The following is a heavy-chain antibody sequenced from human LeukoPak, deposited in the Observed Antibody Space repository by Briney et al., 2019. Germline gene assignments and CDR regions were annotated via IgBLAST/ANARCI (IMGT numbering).Heavy chain of an antibody. CDR1: GYSFTSYW. V-gene: IGHV5-51*01. J-gene: IGHJ4*02. D-gene: IGHD6-19*01. CDR3: ARQYSSGWYDGYFDY. CDR2: IYPGDSDT. Sequence: GESLKISCKGSGYSFTSYWIGWVRQMPGKGLEWMGIIYPGDSDTRYSPSFQGQVTISADKSISTAYLQWSSLKASDTAMYYCARQYSSGWYDGYFDYWGQGTLVTVPS.